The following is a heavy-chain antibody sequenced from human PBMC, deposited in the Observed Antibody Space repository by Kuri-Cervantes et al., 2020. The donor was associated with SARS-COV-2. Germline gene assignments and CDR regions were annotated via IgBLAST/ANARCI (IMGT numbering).Heavy chain of an antibody. CDR2: IYPLPSSA. D-gene: IGHD4-23*01. V-gene: IGHV3-23*03. CDR3: ANVHGSNSV. Sequence: ETLSLTCSASGFTFSNYAMTWVRRAPGKGLEWVSTIYPLPSSAFYVDAVKGRFTVSRDDSKNTLFLQMSALRAGDTAIYYCANVHGSNSVWGQGTLVTVSS. CDR1: GFTFSNYA. J-gene: IGHJ4*02.